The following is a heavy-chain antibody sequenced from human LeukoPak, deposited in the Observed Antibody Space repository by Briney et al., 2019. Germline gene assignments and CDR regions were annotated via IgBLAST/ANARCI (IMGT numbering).Heavy chain of an antibody. D-gene: IGHD3-22*01. V-gene: IGHV4-34*01. CDR1: GGSFSGYY. CDR3: ASGYDSSGYQGY. CDR2: INHSGST. Sequence: SETLSLTCAVYGGSFSGYYWSWIRQPPGKGLEWIGEINHSGSTNCNPSLKSRVTISVDTSKNQFSLKLSSVTAADTAVYYCASGYDSSGYQGYWGQGTLVTVSS. J-gene: IGHJ4*02.